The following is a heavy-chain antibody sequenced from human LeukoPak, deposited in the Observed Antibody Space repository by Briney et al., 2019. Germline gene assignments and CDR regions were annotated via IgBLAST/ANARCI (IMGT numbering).Heavy chain of an antibody. J-gene: IGHJ4*02. D-gene: IGHD6-19*01. Sequence: GASVKVSCKASGGTFSSYAISWVRQAPGQGLEWMGRIIPILGIANYAQKFQGRVTITADKSTSTAYMELSSLRSEDTAVNYCARDSSTASSGWYGYWGQGTLVTVSS. CDR1: GGTFSSYA. CDR2: IIPILGIA. CDR3: ARDSSTASSGWYGY. V-gene: IGHV1-69*04.